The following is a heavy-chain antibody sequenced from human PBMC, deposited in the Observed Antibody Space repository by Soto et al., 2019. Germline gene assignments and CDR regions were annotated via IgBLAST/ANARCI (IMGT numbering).Heavy chain of an antibody. V-gene: IGHV1-18*04. CDR1: GYTFTSYG. CDR2: ISAYNGNT. J-gene: IGHJ6*02. Sequence: QVQLVQSGAEVKKPGASVKVSCKASGYTFTSYGISWVRQAPGQGLEWMGWISAYNGNTNYAQKLQGRVTMTTETSTSTAYMELRSLRSDDTAVYYCARRGGEWEPYYYYYGMDVWGQGTTVTVSS. D-gene: IGHD1-26*01. CDR3: ARRGGEWEPYYYYYGMDV.